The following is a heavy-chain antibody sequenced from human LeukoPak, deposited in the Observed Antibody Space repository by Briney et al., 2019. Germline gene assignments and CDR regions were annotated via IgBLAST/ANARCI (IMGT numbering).Heavy chain of an antibody. CDR2: ISSSSSYI. D-gene: IGHD3-10*01. CDR1: GFTFSTYT. CDR3: ARKGTTYYYGSGSYTHAFDI. Sequence: KPGGSLRLSCAASGFTFSTYTMNWVRQAPGKGLEWVSSISSSSSYIYYADSVKGRFTISRDNAKNSLYLQMNSLRAEDTAVYYCARKGTTYYYGSGSYTHAFDIWGQGTMVTVSS. J-gene: IGHJ3*02. V-gene: IGHV3-21*01.